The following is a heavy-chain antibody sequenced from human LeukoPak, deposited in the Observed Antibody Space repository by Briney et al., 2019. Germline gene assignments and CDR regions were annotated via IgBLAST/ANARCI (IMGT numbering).Heavy chain of an antibody. V-gene: IGHV3-33*01. CDR2: IWYDGSNK. Sequence: GRSLRLSCAASGFTFSSYGMHWVRQAPGKGLERVAVIWYDGSNKYYADSVKGRFTISRDNSKNTLYLQMNSLRAEDTAVYYCARVSRYSSGNANWFDPWGQGTLVTVSS. D-gene: IGHD6-19*01. J-gene: IGHJ5*02. CDR1: GFTFSSYG. CDR3: ARVSRYSSGNANWFDP.